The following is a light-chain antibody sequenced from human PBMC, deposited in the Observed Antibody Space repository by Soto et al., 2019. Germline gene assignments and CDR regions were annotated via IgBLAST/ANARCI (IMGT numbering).Light chain of an antibody. Sequence: QSALTQPPSASGSPGQSVTISCTGTGSDIGGYNFVSWYQQHPGKVPKLIIYEVNKRPSGVPDRFSGSKSGNTASLTVSGLQADDEADYYCSSYAGTNNRYVFGTGTKFTVL. CDR2: EVN. CDR3: SSYAGTNNRYV. CDR1: GSDIGGYNF. V-gene: IGLV2-8*01. J-gene: IGLJ1*01.